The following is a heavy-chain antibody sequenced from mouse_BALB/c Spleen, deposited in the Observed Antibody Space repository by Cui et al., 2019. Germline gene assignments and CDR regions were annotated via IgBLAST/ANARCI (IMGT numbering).Heavy chain of an antibody. J-gene: IGHJ2*01. V-gene: IGHV1-72*01. CDR1: GYTFTSYL. CDR3: ARYDYYGSSYFDY. CDR2: IDPNSGGT. Sequence: QVELQKPGAALEQSGAAAKQTCKASGYTFTSYLMHWVKQRPGRGLEWIGRIDPNSGGTKYNEKFKSKATLTVDKPSSTAYMQLSSLTSEDSAVYYCARYDYYGSSYFDYWGQGTTLTVSS. D-gene: IGHD1-1*01.